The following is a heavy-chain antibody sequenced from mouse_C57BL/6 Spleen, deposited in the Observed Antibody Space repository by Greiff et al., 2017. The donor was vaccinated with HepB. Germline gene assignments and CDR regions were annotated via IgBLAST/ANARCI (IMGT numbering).Heavy chain of an antibody. CDR2: IHPNSGST. D-gene: IGHD1-1*01. CDR3: ARTAYYYGSSYGYFDV. V-gene: IGHV1-64*01. Sequence: QVQLKQPGAELVKPGASVKLSCKASGYTFTSYWMHWVKQRPGQGLEWIGMIHPNSGSTNYNEKFKSKATLTVDKSSSTAYMQLSSLTSEDSAVYYCARTAYYYGSSYGYFDVWGTGTTVTVSS. J-gene: IGHJ1*03. CDR1: GYTFTSYW.